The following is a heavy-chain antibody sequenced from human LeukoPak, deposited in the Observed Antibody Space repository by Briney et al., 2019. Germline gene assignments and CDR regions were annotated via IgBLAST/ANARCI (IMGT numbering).Heavy chain of an antibody. CDR3: ARLSGSYWPAGY. CDR2: LYYSKST. J-gene: IGHJ4*02. D-gene: IGHD1-26*01. CDR1: GGSISSSSYY. Sequence: SENLSLTCTVSGGSISSSSYYWGWIRQPPGKGLEWIVSLYYSKSTYYNPSLKSRVTISVDTSKNQFSLKLSSVTAADTAVYYCARLSGSYWPAGYWGQGTLVTVSS. V-gene: IGHV4-39*01.